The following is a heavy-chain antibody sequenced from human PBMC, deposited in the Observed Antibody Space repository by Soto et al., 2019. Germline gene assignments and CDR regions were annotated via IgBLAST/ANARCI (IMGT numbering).Heavy chain of an antibody. J-gene: IGHJ4*02. CDR1: GYDFTTYG. CDR2: ISAHNGNT. D-gene: IGHD1-1*01. V-gene: IGHV1-18*01. CDR3: ARGRYGDY. Sequence: QVHLVQSGAEVKNPGASVKVSCKGSGYDFTTYGITWVRQAPGQGLEWMAWISAHNGNTNYAPNLQGRVTVTRDTSTSPAYIDLRSLRSDDTAVYYCARGRYGDYWGQGALVTVSS.